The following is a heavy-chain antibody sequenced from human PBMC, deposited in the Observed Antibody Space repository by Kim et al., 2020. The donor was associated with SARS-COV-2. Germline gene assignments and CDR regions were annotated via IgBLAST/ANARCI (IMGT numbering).Heavy chain of an antibody. CDR2: IRSKAYGGTT. CDR3: TRVFGVPAAMIYYYYYGMDV. CDR1: GFTFGDYA. D-gene: IGHD2-2*01. J-gene: IGHJ6*02. V-gene: IGHV3-49*04. Sequence: GGSLRLSCTASGFTFGDYAMSWVRQAPGKGLEWVGFIRSKAYGGTTEYAASVKGRFTISRDDSKSIAYLQMNSLKTEDTAVYYCTRVFGVPAAMIYYYYYGMDVWGQGTTVTVSS.